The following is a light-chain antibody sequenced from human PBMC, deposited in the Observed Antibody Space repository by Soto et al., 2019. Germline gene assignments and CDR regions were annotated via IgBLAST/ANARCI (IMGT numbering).Light chain of an antibody. J-gene: IGLJ1*01. CDR2: YDS. CDR3: QVWDIMTDNYV. CDR1: NLGDKR. Sequence: YELTQPPSVSVAPETTATITCGGTNLGDKRVHWYRQKPGQAPVLLISYDSDRPSGIPERFSGSNSGNTATLTISRVEAGDEADYYCQVWDIMTDNYVFGGGTKLTVL. V-gene: IGLV3-21*04.